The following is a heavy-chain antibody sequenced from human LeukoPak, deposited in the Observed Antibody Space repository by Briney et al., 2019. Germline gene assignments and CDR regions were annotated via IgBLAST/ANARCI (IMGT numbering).Heavy chain of an antibody. CDR3: ARGGGAVPEYYFDY. CDR2: INAGNGNT. CDR1: GYTFTTYA. V-gene: IGHV1-3*01. J-gene: IGHJ4*02. D-gene: IGHD3-10*02. Sequence: ASVKVSCKASGYTFTTYAIHWVRQAPGQSLEWMGRINAGNGNTKYPQKFQGRVTITRDTSASTAYMELSSLRSEDTAVYYCARGGGAVPEYYFDYWGQGTLVTVSS.